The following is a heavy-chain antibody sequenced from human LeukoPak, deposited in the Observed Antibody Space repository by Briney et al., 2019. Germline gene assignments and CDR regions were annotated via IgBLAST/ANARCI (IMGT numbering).Heavy chain of an antibody. V-gene: IGHV3-21*01. CDR2: ISSSSSYI. D-gene: IGHD3-22*01. Sequence: GGSLRLSCAASGFTFSSYSMNWVRQAPGKELEWVSSISSSSSYIYYADSVKGRFTISRDNAKNSLYLQMNSLRAEDTAVYYCARDPLAYDSSGYPPFVDYWGQGTLVTVSS. CDR1: GFTFSSYS. CDR3: ARDPLAYDSSGYPPFVDY. J-gene: IGHJ4*02.